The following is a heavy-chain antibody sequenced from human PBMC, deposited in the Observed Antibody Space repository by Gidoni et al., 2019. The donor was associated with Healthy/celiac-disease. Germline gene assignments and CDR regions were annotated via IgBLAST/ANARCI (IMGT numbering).Heavy chain of an antibody. CDR2: INPSGGST. CDR1: GYTFTSYY. J-gene: IGHJ6*02. CDR3: ARGLVVVTAILVGRSRGRNGMDV. Sequence: QVQLVQSGAEVKKPGASVKVSCKASGYTFTSYYMHWVRQAPGQGLEWMGIINPSGGSTSYAQKFQGRVTMTRDTSTSTVYMELSSLRSEDTAVYYCARGLVVVTAILVGRSRGRNGMDVWGQGTTVTVSS. D-gene: IGHD2-21*02. V-gene: IGHV1-46*01.